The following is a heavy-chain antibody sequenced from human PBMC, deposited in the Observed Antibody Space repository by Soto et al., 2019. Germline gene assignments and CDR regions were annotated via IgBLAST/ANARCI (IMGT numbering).Heavy chain of an antibody. V-gene: IGHV3-66*01. CDR3: ARGSNGYHFDY. D-gene: IGHD5-12*01. Sequence: GGSLRLSCAASGFTVSSNYMSWVRQAPGKGLEWVSVIYSGGTTYYADSVKGRFIISRDNSKNTVYLQMNSLRVEDTAVYYCARGSNGYHFDYWGQGTLVTVSS. CDR2: IYSGGTT. CDR1: GFTVSSNY. J-gene: IGHJ4*02.